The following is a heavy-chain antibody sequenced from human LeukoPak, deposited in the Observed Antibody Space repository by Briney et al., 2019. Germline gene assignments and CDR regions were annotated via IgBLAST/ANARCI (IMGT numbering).Heavy chain of an antibody. J-gene: IGHJ4*02. D-gene: IGHD6-19*01. CDR2: IYIGGGT. CDR3: AMTYTSGWYLVY. V-gene: IGHV3-66*01. Sequence: GGSLRLSCAASGFTVSSNYMTWVRQAPGKGLGCVSVIYIGGGTYYADSVKGRFAISRDSSKNMFFLQMNSLRAEDTAVYYCAMTYTSGWYLVYWGQGTLVTVSS. CDR1: GFTVSSNY.